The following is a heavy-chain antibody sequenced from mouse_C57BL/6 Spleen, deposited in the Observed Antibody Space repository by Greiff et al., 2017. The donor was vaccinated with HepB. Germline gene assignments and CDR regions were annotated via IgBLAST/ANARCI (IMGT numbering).Heavy chain of an antibody. CDR1: GFTFSSYA. J-gene: IGHJ2*01. V-gene: IGHV5-4*01. D-gene: IGHD2-3*01. CDR2: ISDGGSYT. CDR3: ARDGDGYPDY. Sequence: EVKLMESGGGLVKPGGSLKLSCAASGFTFSSYAMSWVRQTPEKRLEWVATISDGGSYTYYPDNVKGRFTISRDNAKNNLYLQMSHLKSEDTAMYYCARDGDGYPDYWGQGTTLTVSS.